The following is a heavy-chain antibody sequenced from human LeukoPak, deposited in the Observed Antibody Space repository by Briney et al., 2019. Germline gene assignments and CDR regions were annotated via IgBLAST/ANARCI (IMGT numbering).Heavy chain of an antibody. CDR1: GYSISSGYY. J-gene: IGHJ5*02. CDR3: ASRSLGYCSGGSCLNWFDP. Sequence: SETLSLTCAVSGYSISSGYYWGWIRQPPGKGLEWIGSIYHSGSTYYNPSLKSRVTISVDTSTNQFSLKLRFVTATDTAVYYCASRSLGYCSGGSCLNWFDPWGQGTLVTVSS. D-gene: IGHD2-15*01. CDR2: IYHSGST. V-gene: IGHV4-38-2*01.